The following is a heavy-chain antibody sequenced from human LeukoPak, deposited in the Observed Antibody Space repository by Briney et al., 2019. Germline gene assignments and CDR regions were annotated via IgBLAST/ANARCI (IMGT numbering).Heavy chain of an antibody. CDR3: ATTRRVVVREFDY. J-gene: IGHJ4*02. CDR2: INPNSGGT. Sequence: ASVKVSCKASGYTFTGSNMHWVRQAPGQGLDWMGRINPNSGGTNYAQKFQGRVTMTRDTSISTAYMELSRLRSDDTAVYYCATTRRVVVREFDYWGQGTLVTVSS. D-gene: IGHD3-22*01. V-gene: IGHV1-2*06. CDR1: GYTFTGSN.